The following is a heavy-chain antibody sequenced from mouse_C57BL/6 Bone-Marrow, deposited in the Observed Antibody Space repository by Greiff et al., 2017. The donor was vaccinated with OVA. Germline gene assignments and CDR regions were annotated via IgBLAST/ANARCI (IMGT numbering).Heavy chain of an antibody. V-gene: IGHV5-15*01. J-gene: IGHJ1*03. CDR3: ARQGYYGSNYFDV. CDR2: ISNLAYSI. D-gene: IGHD1-1*01. Sequence: EVKLVESGGGLVQPGGSLKLSCAASGFTFSDYGMAWVRQAPRKGPEWVAFISNLAYSIYYADTVTGRFTISRENAKNTLYLEMSRLRSEETAMYYCARQGYYGSNYFDVWGTGTTVTVSS. CDR1: GFTFSDYG.